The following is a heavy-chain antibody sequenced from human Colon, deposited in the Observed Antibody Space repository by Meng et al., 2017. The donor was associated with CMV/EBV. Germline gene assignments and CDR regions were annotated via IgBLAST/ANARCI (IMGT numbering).Heavy chain of an antibody. D-gene: IGHD4-23*01. CDR3: ARITSTVAEYYFDY. Sequence: SETLSLTCDVSGGSISNYYWTWIRQPPGKGLEWIGHIYHSGTVNYNPALKSRVAISANTSKNRVSLRLTSVTAADTAVYYCARITSTVAEYYFDYWGQGTLVTVSS. V-gene: IGHV4-59*01. J-gene: IGHJ4*02. CDR1: GGSISNYY. CDR2: IYHSGTV.